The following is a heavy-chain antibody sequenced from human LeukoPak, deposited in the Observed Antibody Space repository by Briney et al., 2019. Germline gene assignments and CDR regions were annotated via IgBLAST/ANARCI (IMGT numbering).Heavy chain of an antibody. V-gene: IGHV3-9*01. Sequence: PGRCLRLSCAASGFTFDDYAMHWVRHAPGKGLEWDSGISWNSGSIGYADSVKGRFTISRDNAKNSLYLQMNSLRAEDTALYYCAKAETDCSGGSCQYYFDYWGQGTLVTVSS. J-gene: IGHJ4*02. CDR1: GFTFDDYA. D-gene: IGHD2-15*01. CDR2: ISWNSGSI. CDR3: AKAETDCSGGSCQYYFDY.